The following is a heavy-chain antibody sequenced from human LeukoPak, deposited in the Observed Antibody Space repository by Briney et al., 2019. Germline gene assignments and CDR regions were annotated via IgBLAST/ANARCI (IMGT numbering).Heavy chain of an antibody. D-gene: IGHD6-19*01. CDR3: VRDNLENQWLERSY. J-gene: IGHJ4*02. Sequence: GGSLRLSCAASGFTFSSYSMNWVRQAPGKGLEWVSQISASSTSINYADSVKGRFTISRDNAKNSLYLQMNSLRAEDTAIYYCVRDNLENQWLERSYWGQGTLVTVSS. V-gene: IGHV3-48*01. CDR1: GFTFSSYS. CDR2: ISASSTSI.